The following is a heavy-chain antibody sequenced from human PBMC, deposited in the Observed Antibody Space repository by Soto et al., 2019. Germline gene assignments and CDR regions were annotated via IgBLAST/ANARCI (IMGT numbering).Heavy chain of an antibody. J-gene: IGHJ6*02. CDR1: GFTFGDYA. CDR2: IRSKAYGGTT. Sequence: GGSLRLSCTASGFTFGDYAMSWFRQAPGKGLERVGFIRSKAYGGTTEYAASVKGRFTISRDDSKSIAYLQMNSLKTEDTAVYYCTSDNRAYGMDVWGQGNTVTFSS. V-gene: IGHV3-49*03. CDR3: TSDNRAYGMDV.